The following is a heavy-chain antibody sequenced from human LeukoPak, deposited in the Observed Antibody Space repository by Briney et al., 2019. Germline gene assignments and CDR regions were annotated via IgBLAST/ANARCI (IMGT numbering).Heavy chain of an antibody. CDR2: IYTSGST. CDR3: ARKSYWGAFDI. D-gene: IGHD1-26*01. V-gene: IGHV4-4*07. Sequence: SETLSLTCTVSGGSISSYYWSWIRQPAGKGLEWIGRIYTSGSTNYYPSLKSRATMSVDTSKNQFSLKLSSVTAADTAVYYCARKSYWGAFDIWGQGTMVTVSS. CDR1: GGSISSYY. J-gene: IGHJ3*02.